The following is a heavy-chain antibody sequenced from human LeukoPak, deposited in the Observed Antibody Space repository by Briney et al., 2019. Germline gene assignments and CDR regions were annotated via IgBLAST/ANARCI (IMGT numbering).Heavy chain of an antibody. CDR3: AGGYYFDY. CDR1: GFTVSGNY. D-gene: IGHD3-22*01. Sequence: PGGSLRLSCAASGFTVSGNYMNWVRQAPGKGLEWVSLFYRGDNTYYADSVKGRFTISRDNSKSTLYLQMSSLRAEDTAVYYCAGGYYFDYWGQGTLVTVSS. CDR2: FYRGDNT. V-gene: IGHV3-53*01. J-gene: IGHJ4*02.